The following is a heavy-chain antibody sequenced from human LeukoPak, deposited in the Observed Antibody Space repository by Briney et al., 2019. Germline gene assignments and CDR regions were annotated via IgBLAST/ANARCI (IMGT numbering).Heavy chain of an antibody. CDR1: GGSISSYY. D-gene: IGHD3-22*01. CDR2: IYYRGST. Sequence: SETLSLTCTVSGGSISSYYWSWIRQPPGKGLEWIGYIYYRGSTNYNPSLKSRVTISVDTSKNQFSLKLSSVTAADTAVYYCARDLSYYYDSSGHHAFDIWGQGTMVTVSS. CDR3: ARDLSYYYDSSGHHAFDI. V-gene: IGHV4-59*01. J-gene: IGHJ3*02.